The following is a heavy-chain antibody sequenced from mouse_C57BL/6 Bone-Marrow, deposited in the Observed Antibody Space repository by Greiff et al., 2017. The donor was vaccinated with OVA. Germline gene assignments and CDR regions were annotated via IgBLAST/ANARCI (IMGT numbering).Heavy chain of an antibody. CDR1: GFTFSDAW. CDR3: TSPYDGYSYWYFDV. J-gene: IGHJ1*03. CDR2: IRNKANNHAT. Sequence: EVKLVESGGGLVQPGGSMKLSCAASGFTFSDAWMDWVRQSPEKGLEWVAEIRNKANNHATYYAESVKGRFTISRDDSKSSVYLQMNSLRAEDTGIYYGTSPYDGYSYWYFDVWGTGTTVTVSS. V-gene: IGHV6-6*01. D-gene: IGHD2-3*01.